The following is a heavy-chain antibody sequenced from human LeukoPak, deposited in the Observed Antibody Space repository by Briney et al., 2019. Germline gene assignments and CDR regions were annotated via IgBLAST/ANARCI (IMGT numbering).Heavy chain of an antibody. CDR1: GFTFSSYG. CDR2: ISYDGSDK. D-gene: IGHD3-22*01. J-gene: IGHJ4*02. CDR3: AKAYDSSGYYQIGFDY. Sequence: GGSLRLSCAASGFTFSSYGMHWVRQAPGKGLEWVAVISYDGSDKYYADSVKGRFTISRDNSKNTLYLQMNSLRAEDTAVYYCAKAYDSSGYYQIGFDYWGQGTLVTVSS. V-gene: IGHV3-30*18.